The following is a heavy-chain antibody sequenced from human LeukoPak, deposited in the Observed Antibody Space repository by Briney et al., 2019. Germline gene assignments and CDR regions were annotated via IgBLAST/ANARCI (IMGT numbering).Heavy chain of an antibody. CDR3: TTGHLDYYFDS. V-gene: IGHV3-15*01. CDR2: IKSEADGGTT. J-gene: IGHJ4*02. CDR1: GFTFSNAW. Sequence: GGSLRLSCAASGFTFSNAWMSWVRQAPGKGLEWVGRIKSEADGGTTDYAAPVNGRFTISTDNSKNTLYLTMSRLKTEDTAVYYCTTGHLDYYFDSWGQGTLVTVSS.